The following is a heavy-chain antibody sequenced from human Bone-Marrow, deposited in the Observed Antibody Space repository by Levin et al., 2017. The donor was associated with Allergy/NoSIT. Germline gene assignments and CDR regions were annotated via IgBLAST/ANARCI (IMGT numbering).Heavy chain of an antibody. V-gene: IGHV4-59*01. Sequence: GSLRLSCTVSGGSISSYYWSWIRQPPGKGLEWIGYIYDNGSTNYNPSLKSRVTMSVDTSKNQFSLKLSSVTAADTAVYFCAIDLDTAIVLGYWGQGTLVTVSS. J-gene: IGHJ4*02. CDR3: AIDLDTAIVLGY. D-gene: IGHD5-18*01. CDR2: IYDNGST. CDR1: GGSISSYY.